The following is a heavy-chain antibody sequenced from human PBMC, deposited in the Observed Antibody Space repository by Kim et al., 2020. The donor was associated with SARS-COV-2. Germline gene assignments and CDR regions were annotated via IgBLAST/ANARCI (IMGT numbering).Heavy chain of an antibody. Sequence: GGSLRLSCAASGFTFSSYEMNWVRQAPGKGLEWVSYISSSGSTIYYTDSVKGRFTISRDNAKNSLYLQMNSLRAEDTAVYYCARGIRYSSWAVDYWGQGTLVTVSS. D-gene: IGHD6-13*01. CDR3: ARGIRYSSWAVDY. J-gene: IGHJ4*02. CDR2: ISSSGSTI. CDR1: GFTFSSYE. V-gene: IGHV3-48*03.